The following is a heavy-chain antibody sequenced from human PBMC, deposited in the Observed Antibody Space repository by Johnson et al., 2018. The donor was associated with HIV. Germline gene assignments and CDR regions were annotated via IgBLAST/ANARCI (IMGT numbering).Heavy chain of an antibody. CDR1: GFTFSDHY. V-gene: IGHV3-11*04. J-gene: IGHJ3*02. Sequence: VQLVESGGGLVKPGGSLRLSCAGSGFTFSDHYMSWVRQAPGKGLEWVSYISSSGSTIYYADSVKGRFTISRDNAKNSLYLQMNSLRGEDSAVYYCARREGTTGTFSAFDIWGQGTMVTVSS. CDR3: ARREGTTGTFSAFDI. D-gene: IGHD1-1*01. CDR2: ISSSGSTI.